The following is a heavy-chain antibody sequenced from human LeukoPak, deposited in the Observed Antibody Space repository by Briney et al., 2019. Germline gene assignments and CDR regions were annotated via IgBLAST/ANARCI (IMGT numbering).Heavy chain of an antibody. CDR1: GGSISSYC. Sequence: SETLSLTCTVSGGSISSYCWSWIRQPPGKGLEWIGYIYYSGSTNYNPSLKSRVTISVDKSKNQFSLKLSSVTAADTAVYYCARRGGSGWLKNWFDPWGQGTLVTVSS. CDR2: IYYSGST. J-gene: IGHJ5*02. D-gene: IGHD6-19*01. CDR3: ARRGGSGWLKNWFDP. V-gene: IGHV4-59*12.